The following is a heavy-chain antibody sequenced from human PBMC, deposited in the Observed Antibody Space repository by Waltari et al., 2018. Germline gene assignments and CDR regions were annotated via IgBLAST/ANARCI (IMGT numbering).Heavy chain of an antibody. V-gene: IGHV1-18*04. CDR1: GHSFTSYG. CDR2: ISAYNGNT. D-gene: IGHD3-16*01. J-gene: IGHJ6*02. Sequence: QVQLAPSGAEVKKPGASAKVSCKASGHSFTSYGIAWVRQAPGQGLEWMGSISAYNGNTNYAQKLQGRVTMTTDTSTSTAYMELRSLRSDDTAVYYCARYVPPNFSGLDVWGQGTTVTVSS. CDR3: ARYVPPNFSGLDV.